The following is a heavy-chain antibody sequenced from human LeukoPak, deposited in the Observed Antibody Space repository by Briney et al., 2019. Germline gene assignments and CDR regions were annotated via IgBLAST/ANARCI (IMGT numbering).Heavy chain of an antibody. Sequence: GGSLRLSCAASGFTFSSYSMNWVRQAPGKGLEWVSSISSSSSYIYYADSVKGQFTISRDNAKNSLYLQMNSLRAEDTAVYYCARDMRQEAGHDYWGQGTLVTVSS. CDR1: GFTFSSYS. D-gene: IGHD6-19*01. CDR2: ISSSSSYI. CDR3: ARDMRQEAGHDY. V-gene: IGHV3-21*01. J-gene: IGHJ4*02.